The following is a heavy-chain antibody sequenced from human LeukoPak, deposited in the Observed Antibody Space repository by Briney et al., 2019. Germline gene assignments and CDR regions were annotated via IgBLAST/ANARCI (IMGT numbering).Heavy chain of an antibody. Sequence: ASVTVSCKASGYTFTSYGMSWVRQAPGQGLEWMGWISAYNSITNAAQQLWGRVTMSTNTSTSTTYMELRSLRSVDTAAYYCAREGYYDSSGYSPWGQGTLVTVSS. D-gene: IGHD3-22*01. J-gene: IGHJ5*02. V-gene: IGHV1-18*01. CDR2: ISAYNSIT. CDR1: GYTFTSYG. CDR3: AREGYYDSSGYSP.